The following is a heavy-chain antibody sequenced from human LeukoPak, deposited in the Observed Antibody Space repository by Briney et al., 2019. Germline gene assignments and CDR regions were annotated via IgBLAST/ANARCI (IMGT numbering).Heavy chain of an antibody. CDR2: ISSSGSTI. CDR1: GFTFSSYE. V-gene: IGHV3-48*03. CDR3: ARDISNCSGGSCYFLEFDY. Sequence: GGSLRLSCAASGFTFSSYEMNWVRQAPGKGLEWVSYISSSGSTIYYADSVKGRFTISRDNAKNSLYLQMNSMRAEDTAVYYCARDISNCSGGSCYFLEFDYWGQGTLVTVSS. D-gene: IGHD2-15*01. J-gene: IGHJ4*02.